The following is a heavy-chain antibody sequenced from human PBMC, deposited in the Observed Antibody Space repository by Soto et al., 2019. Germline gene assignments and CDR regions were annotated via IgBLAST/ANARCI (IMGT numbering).Heavy chain of an antibody. Sequence: PGWSLRLSCAASGFTFSSYGMHWVRQAPGKGLEWVAVISYDGSNKYYADSVKGRFTISRDNSKNTLYLPMNSLRAEDTAVYYCAKAGGLRFWEPFDYWGPGILGTVSP. CDR3: AKAGGLRFWEPFDY. J-gene: IGHJ4*02. CDR1: GFTFSSYG. CDR2: ISYDGSNK. D-gene: IGHD3-3*01. V-gene: IGHV3-30*18.